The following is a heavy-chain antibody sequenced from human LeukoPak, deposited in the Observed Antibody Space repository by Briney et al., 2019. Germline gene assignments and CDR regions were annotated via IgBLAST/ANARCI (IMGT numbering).Heavy chain of an antibody. CDR1: GFTFSYYS. CDR2: ISSSSKTI. J-gene: IGHJ4*02. Sequence: GGSLRLSCAASGFTFSYYSMNWVRQAPGKGLEWVSYISSSSKTIYYADSVKGRFTISRDNAKKSLDLQMNSLRDEDTAVYYCARDHRSGSGSGTQTNDYWGQGTLVTVSS. D-gene: IGHD3-10*01. V-gene: IGHV3-48*02. CDR3: ARDHRSGSGSGTQTNDY.